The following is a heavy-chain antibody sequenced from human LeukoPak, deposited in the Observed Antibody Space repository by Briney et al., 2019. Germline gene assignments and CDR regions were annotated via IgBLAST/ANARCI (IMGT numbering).Heavy chain of an antibody. Sequence: GGSLRLSCAASGFTFSSYSMNWVRQAPGKGLKWVSAVSFSGLTTYYADSVRGRFTISRDNSKSTLYLQMNSLRAEDTALYYCARPTSGWYAGGFDYWGQGILVTVSS. J-gene: IGHJ4*02. D-gene: IGHD6-19*01. V-gene: IGHV3-23*01. CDR3: ARPTSGWYAGGFDY. CDR1: GFTFSSYS. CDR2: VSFSGLTT.